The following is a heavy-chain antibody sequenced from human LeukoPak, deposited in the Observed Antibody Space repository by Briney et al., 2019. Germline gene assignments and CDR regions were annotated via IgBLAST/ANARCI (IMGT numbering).Heavy chain of an antibody. D-gene: IGHD1-7*01. V-gene: IGHV3-23*01. Sequence: GGSLRLSCAASGFTFSSYSMNWVRQAPGKGLEWVSAISGGGGSTYYADSVKGRFTISRDNSKNTLYLQMNSLRAEDTAVYYCAKGPRTGTIDWFDPWGQGTLVTVSS. J-gene: IGHJ5*02. CDR1: GFTFSSYS. CDR3: AKGPRTGTIDWFDP. CDR2: ISGGGGST.